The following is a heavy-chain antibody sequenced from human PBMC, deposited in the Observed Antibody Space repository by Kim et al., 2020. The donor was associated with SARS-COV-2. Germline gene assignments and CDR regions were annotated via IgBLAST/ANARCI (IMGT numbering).Heavy chain of an antibody. CDR3: ARVGLWVVATIRPIPYIVVVVAATYYYYYYMDV. CDR2: TYYRSKWYN. J-gene: IGHJ6*03. Sequence: SQTLSLTCAISGDSVSSNSAAWNWIRQSPSRGLEWLGRTYYRSKWYNDYAVSVKSRITINPDTSKNQFSLQLNSVTPEDTAVYYCARVGLWVVATIRPIPYIVVVVAATYYYYYYMDVWGKGTTVTVSS. V-gene: IGHV6-1*01. CDR1: GDSVSSNSAA. D-gene: IGHD2-15*01.